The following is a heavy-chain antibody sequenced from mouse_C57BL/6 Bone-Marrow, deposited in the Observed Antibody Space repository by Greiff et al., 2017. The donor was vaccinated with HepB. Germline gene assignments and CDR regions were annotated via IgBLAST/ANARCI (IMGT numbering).Heavy chain of an antibody. CDR1: GFTFSSYA. J-gene: IGHJ4*01. D-gene: IGHD1-1*01. V-gene: IGHV5-4*01. CDR2: ISDGGSYT. CDR3: ARGPTVVAWDAMDY. Sequence: EVQVVESGGGLVKPGGSLKLSCAASGFTFSSYAMSWVRQTPEKRLEWVATISDGGSYTHYTDNVKGRFTISRDNAKNNLYLQMSHLKSEDTAMYYCARGPTVVAWDAMDYWGQGTSVTVSS.